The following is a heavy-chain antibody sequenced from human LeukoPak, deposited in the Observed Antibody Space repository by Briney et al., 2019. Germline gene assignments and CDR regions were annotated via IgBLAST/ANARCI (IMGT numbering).Heavy chain of an antibody. CDR3: ARDSLGYYYYGMDV. CDR1: GFTFSSYW. J-gene: IGHJ6*02. Sequence: GGSLRLSCAASGFTFSSYWMSWVRQAPGKGLEWVANIKQDGSEKYYVDSVKGRFTISRDNVKNSLYLQMNSLRAEDTAVYYCARDSLGYYYYGMDVWGQGTTVTVSS. CDR2: IKQDGSEK. V-gene: IGHV3-7*01.